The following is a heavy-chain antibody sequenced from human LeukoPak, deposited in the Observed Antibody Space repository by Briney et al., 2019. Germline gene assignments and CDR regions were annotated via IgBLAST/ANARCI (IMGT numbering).Heavy chain of an antibody. CDR2: IDSRSETI. J-gene: IGHJ4*02. CDR1: XXXXXDSS. Sequence: GGSLRLSCEVSXXXXXDSSMNWVRQAXXXGLEWVSYIDSRSETIHYADSVEGRFTISRDNAKNSLFLQMNNLRDEDTAVYYCARGPFDYWGQGTLVTVSS. V-gene: IGHV3-48*02. CDR3: ARGPFDY.